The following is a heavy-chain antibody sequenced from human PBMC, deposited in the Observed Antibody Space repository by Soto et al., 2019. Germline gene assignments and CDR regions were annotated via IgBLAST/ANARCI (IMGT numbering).Heavy chain of an antibody. CDR3: ARTPDI. V-gene: IGHV4-31*03. CDR1: GDSITSGVHY. CDR2: IFYSGPT. J-gene: IGHJ3*02. Sequence: PSETLCLTCTVSGDSITSGVHYWSWIRQLPGKGLEWIGYIFYSGPTYYNPSLKSRVTIPVDTSKNQFSLKLNSVTAADTAVYYCARTPDIWGQGTMVTVSS.